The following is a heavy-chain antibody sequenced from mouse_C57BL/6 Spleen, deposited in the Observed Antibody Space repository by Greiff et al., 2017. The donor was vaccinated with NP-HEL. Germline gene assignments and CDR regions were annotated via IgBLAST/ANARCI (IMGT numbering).Heavy chain of an antibody. Sequence: EVQLQQPGPELVKPGASVKISCKASGYSFTDYNMNWVKQSNGKSLEWIGVINPNYGTTSYNQKFKGKATLTVDQSSSTAYMQLNSLTSEDSAVYYWAISQRPTWNAMDYWGQGASVTVSS. CDR1: GYSFTDYN. CDR2: INPNYGTT. V-gene: IGHV1-39*01. CDR3: AISQRPTWNAMDY. J-gene: IGHJ4*01.